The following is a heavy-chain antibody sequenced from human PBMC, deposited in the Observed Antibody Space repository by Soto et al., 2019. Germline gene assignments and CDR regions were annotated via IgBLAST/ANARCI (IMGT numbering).Heavy chain of an antibody. Sequence: QVQLVESGGGVVQPGRSLRLSCAASGFTFSSYAMHWVRQAPGKGLEWVAVISYDGSNKYYADSVKGRFTISRDNSKNTLYLQMNSLRAEHTAVYYCAREGRYSSSWGYFDYWGQGTLVTVSS. CDR1: GFTFSSYA. D-gene: IGHD6-13*01. CDR3: AREGRYSSSWGYFDY. CDR2: ISYDGSNK. J-gene: IGHJ4*02. V-gene: IGHV3-30-3*01.